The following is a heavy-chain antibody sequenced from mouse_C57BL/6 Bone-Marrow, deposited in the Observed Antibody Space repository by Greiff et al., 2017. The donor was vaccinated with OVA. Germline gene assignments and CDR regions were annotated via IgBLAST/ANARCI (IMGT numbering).Heavy chain of an antibody. D-gene: IGHD1-1*01. V-gene: IGHV2-6*03. J-gene: IGHJ2*01. CDR3: ARPPPYYGSSRLYYFDY. CDR2: IWSDGST. Sequence: QVQLKESGPGLVAPSQSLSITCTVSGFSLTSYGVHWVRQPPGKGLEWLVVIWSDGSTTYNSALKSRLSISKDNSKSQVFLQMNRIQPDDPAMYYCARPPPYYGSSRLYYFDYWGQGTTLTVSS. CDR1: GFSLTSYG.